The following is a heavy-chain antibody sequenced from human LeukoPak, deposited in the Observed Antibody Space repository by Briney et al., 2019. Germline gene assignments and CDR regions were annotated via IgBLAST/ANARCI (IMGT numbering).Heavy chain of an antibody. CDR1: GDSINSYY. CDR2: IHYSGST. J-gene: IGHJ4*02. Sequence: SETLSLTCTVSGDSINSYYWAWIRQPPGKGLEWIGFIHYSGSTTYNPSLKSRVTISIETSKTQFSLKLNSVTAADTAVYFCVRLGRCSGGHCLDDCWGQGTLVTVSS. CDR3: VRLGRCSGGHCLDDC. D-gene: IGHD2-15*01. V-gene: IGHV4-59*01.